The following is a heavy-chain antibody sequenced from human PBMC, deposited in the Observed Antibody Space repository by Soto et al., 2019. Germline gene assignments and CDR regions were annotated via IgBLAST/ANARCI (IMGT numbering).Heavy chain of an antibody. V-gene: IGHV4-34*01. CDR3: ARDHDIVLMVYAIPHGMDV. CDR2: INHSGST. Sequence: SVTMSLTCAVDGGSFIGYYWNWISQTTGKGLEWIGEINHSGSTNYNPSLKSRVTISVDTSKNQFSLKLSSVTAADTAVYYCARDHDIVLMVYAIPHGMDVWGQGTTVTVSS. CDR1: GGSFIGYY. J-gene: IGHJ6*02. D-gene: IGHD2-8*01.